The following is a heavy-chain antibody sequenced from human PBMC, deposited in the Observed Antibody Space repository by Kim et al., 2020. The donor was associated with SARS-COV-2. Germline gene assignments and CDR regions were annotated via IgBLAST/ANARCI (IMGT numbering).Heavy chain of an antibody. D-gene: IGHD3-16*01. J-gene: IGHJ6*02. CDR1: GGSISSSSYY. V-gene: IGHV4-39*01. CDR2: IYYSGST. Sequence: SETLSLTCTVSGGSISSSSYYWGWIRQPPGKGLEWIGSIYYSGSTYYNPSLKSRVTISVDTSKNQFSLKLSSVTAADTAVYYCARHVRNGGVTGEGLYYYYYGMDVWGQGTTVTVSS. CDR3: ARHVRNGGVTGEGLYYYYYGMDV.